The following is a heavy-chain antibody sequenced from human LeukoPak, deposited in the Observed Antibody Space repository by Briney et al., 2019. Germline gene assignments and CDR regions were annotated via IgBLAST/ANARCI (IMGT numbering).Heavy chain of an antibody. Sequence: GGSLRLSCAASGFIFSDYSMNWVRQAPGKGLEWVSSISSGAAYIFYADSVKGRFSISRDSAKNSLYLQMFSLRAEDTALYYCARGVSAETIDYWGQGTLVTVSS. V-gene: IGHV3-21*01. D-gene: IGHD1-1*01. CDR2: ISSGAAYI. CDR3: ARGVSAETIDY. J-gene: IGHJ4*02. CDR1: GFIFSDYS.